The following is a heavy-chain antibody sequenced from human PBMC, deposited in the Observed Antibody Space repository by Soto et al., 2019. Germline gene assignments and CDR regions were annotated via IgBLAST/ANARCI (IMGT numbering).Heavy chain of an antibody. J-gene: IGHJ6*02. CDR1: GYIFVNYG. CDR3: VMLANFVTPTPQDV. V-gene: IGHV1-18*01. D-gene: IGHD3-16*02. Sequence: QVQLVQSGDEVKKPGASVKVSCKASGYIFVNYGIAWVRQAPRQGLEWMGWISPYTGNTHSASKVQGRLTMTTATATSTAYMDLGSLTSDDTAVYYCVMLANFVTPTPQDVWGQGTTVTVSS. CDR2: ISPYTGNT.